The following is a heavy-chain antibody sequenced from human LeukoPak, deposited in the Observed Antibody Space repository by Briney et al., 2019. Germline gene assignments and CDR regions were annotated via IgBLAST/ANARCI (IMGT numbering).Heavy chain of an antibody. CDR2: VKQDGSEK. Sequence: PGGSLRLSCAASGFTFITSAMSWVRQAPGKGLEWVATVKQDGSEKYYVDSVKGRFTVSSDNARNSVYLQMNSLRAEDTAVYYCANQAYYYDSSGYYYYFDYWGQGTLVTVSS. CDR3: ANQAYYYDSSGYYYYFDY. D-gene: IGHD3-22*01. CDR1: GFTFITSA. V-gene: IGHV3-7*03. J-gene: IGHJ4*02.